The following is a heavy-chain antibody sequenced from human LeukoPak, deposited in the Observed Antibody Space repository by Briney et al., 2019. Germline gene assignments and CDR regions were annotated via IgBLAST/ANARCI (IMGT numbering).Heavy chain of an antibody. CDR3: ARIHSSSWYGESGYGMDV. CDR2: ISSSSTI. V-gene: IGHV3-48*01. D-gene: IGHD6-13*01. J-gene: IGHJ6*02. Sequence: GGSLRLSCAASGFTFSSYSMNWVRQAPGKGLEWVSYISSSSTIYYADSVKGRFAISRDNAKNSLYLQMNSLRAEDTAVYYCARIHSSSWYGESGYGMDVWGQGTTVTVSS. CDR1: GFTFSSYS.